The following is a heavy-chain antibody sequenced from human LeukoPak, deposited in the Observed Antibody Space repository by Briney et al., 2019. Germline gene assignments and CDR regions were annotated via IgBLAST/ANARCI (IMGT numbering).Heavy chain of an antibody. CDR1: GGSISSDY. CDR3: AREFCSSTSCYFDY. CDR2: VYYSGST. Sequence: SETLSLTCTVSGGSISSDYWGWIRQPPGKGLEWIGYVYYSGSTNYYPSLKSRLTISVDTSKNQFSLKLSSVTAADTAVYYCAREFCSSTSCYFDYWGQGTLVTVSS. J-gene: IGHJ4*02. D-gene: IGHD2-2*01. V-gene: IGHV4-59*01.